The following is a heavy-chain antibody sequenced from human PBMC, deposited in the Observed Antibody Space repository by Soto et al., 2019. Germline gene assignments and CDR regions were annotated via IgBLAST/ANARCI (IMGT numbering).Heavy chain of an antibody. D-gene: IGHD3-16*01. V-gene: IGHV4-59*01. Sequence: QVQLQESGPGLVKPSETLSLTCTVSGGSISSYYWSWIRQPPGKGLEWIGYIYYSGSTNYNPSLKSRVTISVDTSKNQFSLKLRSVTAADTAVYYCARVKDTWVDGMDVWGQGTTVTVSS. J-gene: IGHJ6*02. CDR2: IYYSGST. CDR1: GGSISSYY. CDR3: ARVKDTWVDGMDV.